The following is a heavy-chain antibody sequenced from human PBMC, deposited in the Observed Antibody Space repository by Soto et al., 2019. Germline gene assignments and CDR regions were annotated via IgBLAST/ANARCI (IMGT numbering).Heavy chain of an antibody. CDR3: ARITSGWSKDS. CDR2: IYPGDSDT. D-gene: IGHD6-19*01. V-gene: IGHV5-51*01. Sequence: RDSWRGFGYSFTSYGIGWVRQMPGKGLEWMGIIYPGDSDTRYSPSFQGQVTISADKSISTAYLQMNSLTAEDTAVYYCARITSGWSKDSWSQGILVTVSS. J-gene: IGHJ4*02. CDR1: GYSFTSYG.